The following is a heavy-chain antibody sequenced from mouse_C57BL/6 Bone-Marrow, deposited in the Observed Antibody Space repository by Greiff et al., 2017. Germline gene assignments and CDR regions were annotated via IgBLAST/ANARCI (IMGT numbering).Heavy chain of an antibody. V-gene: IGHV1-52*01. CDR2: IDPSDSGT. Sequence: VQLQQPGAELVRPGSSVKLSCKASGYTFTSYWMHWVKQRPIQGLEWIGNIDPSDSGTHYNQKFKDKATLTVDKSSITPYMQLSSLTSQDSAVYYCARRDSSVYWFAYGGQGTLVTVSA. CDR1: GYTFTSYW. CDR3: ARRDSSVYWFAY. J-gene: IGHJ3*01. D-gene: IGHD3-2*02.